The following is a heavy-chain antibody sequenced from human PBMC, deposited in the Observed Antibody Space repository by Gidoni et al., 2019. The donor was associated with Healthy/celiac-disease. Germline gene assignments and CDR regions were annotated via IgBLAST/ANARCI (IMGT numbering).Heavy chain of an antibody. CDR1: GFTFSSYA. CDR2: ISGSGGST. D-gene: IGHD3-3*01. Sequence: EVQLLESGGGLVQPGGSLRLSCAASGFTFSSYAMSWVLQAPGKGLVWVSAISGSGGSTYYADSVKGRFTISRDNSKNTLYLQMNSLRAEDTAVYYCAKDPGYYDFWSGYRPYYFDYWGQGTLVTVSS. CDR3: AKDPGYYDFWSGYRPYYFDY. V-gene: IGHV3-23*01. J-gene: IGHJ4*02.